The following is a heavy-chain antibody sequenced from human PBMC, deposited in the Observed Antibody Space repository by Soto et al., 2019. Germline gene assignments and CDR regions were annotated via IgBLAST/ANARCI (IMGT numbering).Heavy chain of an antibody. CDR3: AKNNRYCSSTNCFVFDY. CDR1: GFTFNNYW. CDR2: IKQDGSEK. J-gene: IGHJ4*02. D-gene: IGHD2-2*01. Sequence: EVQLVESGGGLVQPGGSLRLSCAASGFTFNNYWMSWVRQAPGKGLVWVANIKQDGSEKYYVDSVKGRFNISRDHTKNSLYLQMNSLKAEDTAVYYCAKNNRYCSSTNCFVFDYWGQGTLVTVSS. V-gene: IGHV3-7*01.